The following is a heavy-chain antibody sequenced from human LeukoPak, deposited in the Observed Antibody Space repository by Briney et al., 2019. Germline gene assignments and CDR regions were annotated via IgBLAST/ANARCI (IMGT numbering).Heavy chain of an antibody. CDR2: IWSDGSRQ. CDR3: AKDSSIFGLNFDD. V-gene: IGHV3-33*06. CDR1: GFTFSDYG. D-gene: IGHD3-3*01. J-gene: IGHJ4*02. Sequence: PGGSLRLSCAASGFTFSDYGMHWVRQAPGKGLEWVAIIWSDGSRQYYADSVKGRFIISRDNSRSTLYLHMSYLRAEDTAVYYCAKDSSIFGLNFDDWGQGTLVTVSS.